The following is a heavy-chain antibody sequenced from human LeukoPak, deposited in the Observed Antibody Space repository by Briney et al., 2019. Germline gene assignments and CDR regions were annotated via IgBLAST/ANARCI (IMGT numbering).Heavy chain of an antibody. J-gene: IGHJ4*02. CDR1: GFTFSDYG. CDR3: AKVKTSSFYYFDN. V-gene: IGHV3-30*18. CDR2: IPYDGSNK. Sequence: GRSLRLSCAASGFTFSDYGMHWVRQAPGKGLEWVAVIPYDGSNKYYADSVKGRFTPSRDNSKNTLYLQMNRLRTEDTAVYYCAKVKTSSFYYFDNWGQGTLVTVSS. D-gene: IGHD2-2*01.